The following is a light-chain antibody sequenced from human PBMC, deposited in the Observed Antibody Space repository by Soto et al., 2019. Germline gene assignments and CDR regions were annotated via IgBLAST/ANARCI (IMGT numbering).Light chain of an antibody. CDR2: EDN. CDR3: QSYDATNQV. Sequence: LTQRHSVSESPGKTVIISCTRSSGSIASNYVQWYQQRPGSSPTTVIYEDNQRPSGVPDRFSGSIDTSSNSASLTISGLETEDEADYYCQSYDATNQVFGGGTKLTFL. CDR1: SGSIASNY. J-gene: IGLJ3*02. V-gene: IGLV6-57*01.